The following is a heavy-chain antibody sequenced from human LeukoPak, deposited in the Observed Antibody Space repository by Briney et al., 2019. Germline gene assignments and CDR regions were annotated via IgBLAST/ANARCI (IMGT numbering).Heavy chain of an antibody. CDR1: GYTFTSYG. Sequence: GASVKVSCKASGYTFTSYGISWVRQAPGQGFEWMGGNSGYNGNTNYAQKLQGRVTMTTDTSTSTVFMELKSLRSDDTAVYYCARTARYCSGGSCSYYFDYWGQGTLVTVSS. CDR3: ARTARYCSGGSCSYYFDY. D-gene: IGHD2-15*01. J-gene: IGHJ4*02. V-gene: IGHV1-18*01. CDR2: NSGYNGNT.